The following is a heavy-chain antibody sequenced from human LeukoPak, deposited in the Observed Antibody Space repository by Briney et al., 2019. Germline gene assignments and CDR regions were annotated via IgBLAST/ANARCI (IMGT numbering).Heavy chain of an antibody. CDR2: IYYSGST. J-gene: IGHJ4*02. D-gene: IGHD1-26*01. V-gene: IGHV4-59*08. Sequence: SETLPLTCTVSGGSISSYYWSWIRQPPGKGLEWIGYIYYSGSTNYNPSLKSRVTISVDTSKNQFSLKLSSVTAADTAVYYCARRGNPRGSYFYYFDYWGQGTLVTVSS. CDR3: ARRGNPRGSYFYYFDY. CDR1: GGSISSYY.